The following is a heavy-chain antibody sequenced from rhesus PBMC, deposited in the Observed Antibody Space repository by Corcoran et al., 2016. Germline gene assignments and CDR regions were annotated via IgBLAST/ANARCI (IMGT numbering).Heavy chain of an antibody. CDR1: GGFIRANYY. D-gene: IGHD6-13*01. J-gene: IGHJ4*01. Sequence: QVQLQESGPGLVKPSETLSLTCAVSGGFIRANYYWNWIRQPPGKGREWIGKIYGGRGNTYYNPSLKSRVSISKDTSKNQFSLKVSSVTAADTAVFYCARVGISAGHQGDLWGQGLLVTVSA. CDR3: ARVGISAGHQGDL. CDR2: IYGGRGNT. V-gene: IGHV4S7*01.